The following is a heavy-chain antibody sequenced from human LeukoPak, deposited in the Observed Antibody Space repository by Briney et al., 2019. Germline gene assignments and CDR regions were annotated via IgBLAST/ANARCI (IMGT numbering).Heavy chain of an antibody. V-gene: IGHV1-46*01. CDR2: INPSGGST. D-gene: IGHD3-10*01. Sequence: GASVKVSCKASGYTFTSYYMHWVRQAPGQGLEWMGIINPSGGSTSYAQKFQGRVTMTRDTSTSTVYMELSSLRSEDTAVYYCARDPLWFGELHDAFDIRGQGTMVTVSS. CDR3: ARDPLWFGELHDAFDI. J-gene: IGHJ3*02. CDR1: GYTFTSYY.